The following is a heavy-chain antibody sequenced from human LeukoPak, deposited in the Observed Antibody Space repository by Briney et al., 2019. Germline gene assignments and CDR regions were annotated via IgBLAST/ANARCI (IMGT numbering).Heavy chain of an antibody. V-gene: IGHV4-59*01. D-gene: IGHD3-10*01. CDR3: ASTMVRGGDDAFDI. Sequence: SETLSLTCTVSGGSISSYYWSWIRQPPGKGLEWIGYIYYSGSTNYNPSLKSRVTISVDTSKNQFPLKLSSVTAADTAVYYCASTMVRGGDDAFDIWGQGTMVTVSS. CDR2: IYYSGST. CDR1: GGSISSYY. J-gene: IGHJ3*02.